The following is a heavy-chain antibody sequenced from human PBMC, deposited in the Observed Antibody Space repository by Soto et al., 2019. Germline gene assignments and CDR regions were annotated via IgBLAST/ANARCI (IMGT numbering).Heavy chain of an antibody. Sequence: ESGGGVVQPGRSLRLSCAASGFTFSSYGMHWVRQAPGKGLEWVAVISYDGSNKYYADSVKGRFTISRDNSKNTLYLQMNSLRAEDTAVYYCAKDRWDYVWGSYREEDYWGQGTLVTVSS. CDR2: ISYDGSNK. J-gene: IGHJ4*02. CDR1: GFTFSSYG. V-gene: IGHV3-30*18. CDR3: AKDRWDYVWGSYREEDY. D-gene: IGHD3-16*02.